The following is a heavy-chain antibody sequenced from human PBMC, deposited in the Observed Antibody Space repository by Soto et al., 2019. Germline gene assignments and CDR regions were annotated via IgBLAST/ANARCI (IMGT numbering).Heavy chain of an antibody. CDR2: IYYSGST. V-gene: IGHV4-59*08. J-gene: IGHJ5*02. CDR1: GGSISSYY. D-gene: IGHD2-15*01. CDR3: ARIVVVVAEPYYNCFVP. Sequence: SETLSLTCTVSGGSISSYYWSWIRQPPGKGLEWIGYIYYSGSTNYNPSLKSRVTISVDTSKNQFSLKLSSVTAADTAVYYCARIVVVVAEPYYNCFVPWGQGTLVTVSS.